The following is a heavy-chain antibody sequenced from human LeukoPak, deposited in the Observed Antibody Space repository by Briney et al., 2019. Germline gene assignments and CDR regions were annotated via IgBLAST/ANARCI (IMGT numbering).Heavy chain of an antibody. J-gene: IGHJ6*02. CDR2: ISAYNGNT. CDR3: ARDWDIVGAHYYYYGMDV. CDR1: GGTLSTYD. D-gene: IGHD1-26*01. Sequence: ASVNVSCKASGGTLSTYDITWVRQAPGQGLEWMGWISAYNGNTNYAQKLQGRVTMTTDTSTSTAYMELRSLRSDDTAVYYCARDWDIVGAHYYYYGMDVWGQGTTVTVSS. V-gene: IGHV1-18*01.